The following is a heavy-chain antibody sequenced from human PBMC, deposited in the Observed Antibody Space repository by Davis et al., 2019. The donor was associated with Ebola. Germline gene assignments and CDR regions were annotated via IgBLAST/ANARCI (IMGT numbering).Heavy chain of an antibody. CDR3: AKNLEHSSYYYYYGMDV. Sequence: PGGSLRLSCAASGFTFDVYAMHWVRQAPGKGLEWVSLISGDGGSTYYADSVKGRFTISRNNSKNSLYLQMNSLRTEDTALYYSAKNLEHSSYYYYYGMDVWGQGTTVTVSS. CDR2: ISGDGGST. CDR1: GFTFDVYA. V-gene: IGHV3-43*02. D-gene: IGHD1/OR15-1a*01. J-gene: IGHJ6*02.